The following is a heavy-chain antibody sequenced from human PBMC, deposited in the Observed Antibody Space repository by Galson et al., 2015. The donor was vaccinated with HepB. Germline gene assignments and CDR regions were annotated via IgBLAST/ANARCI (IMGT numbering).Heavy chain of an antibody. V-gene: IGHV3-9*01. Sequence: SLRLSCAASGFTFDDYAMHWVRQAPGKGLEWVSGISWNSGSIGYADSVKGRFTVSRDNAKNSLYLQMNSLRAEDTALYYCAKSSLFPDAFDIWGQGTMVTVSS. CDR3: AKSSLFPDAFDI. CDR2: ISWNSGSI. D-gene: IGHD2-21*01. CDR1: GFTFDDYA. J-gene: IGHJ3*02.